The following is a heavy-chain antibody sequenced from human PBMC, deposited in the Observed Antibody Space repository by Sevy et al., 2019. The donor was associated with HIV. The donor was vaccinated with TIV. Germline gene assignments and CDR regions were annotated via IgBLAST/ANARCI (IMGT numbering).Heavy chain of an antibody. J-gene: IGHJ4*02. D-gene: IGHD3-22*01. Sequence: GGSLRLSCAASGFTFSSYAMSWVRQAPGKGLEWVSAISGSGGSTYYADSVKGGFTISRDNSKNTLYLQMNSLRAEDTAVYYCANLDDPDYYDSSGYFLPPDYWGQGTLVTVSS. V-gene: IGHV3-23*01. CDR1: GFTFSSYA. CDR2: ISGSGGST. CDR3: ANLDDPDYYDSSGYFLPPDY.